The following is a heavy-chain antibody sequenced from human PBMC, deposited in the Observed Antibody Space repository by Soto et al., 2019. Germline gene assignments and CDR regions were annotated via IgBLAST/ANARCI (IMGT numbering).Heavy chain of an antibody. Sequence: EVQLVESGGGSVQPGGSLGLSCAASGFTFSASDMHWVRQTTGGGLEWVAAIGTLHDTYYPDSVKGRFTISRDNARNSLNLQMNSLRAGDTGVYYCARPASSRHGGGGWLDPWGQGTLVTVSS. J-gene: IGHJ5*02. CDR1: GFTFSASD. CDR2: IGTLHDT. D-gene: IGHD3-16*01. V-gene: IGHV3-13*01. CDR3: ARPASSRHGGGGWLDP.